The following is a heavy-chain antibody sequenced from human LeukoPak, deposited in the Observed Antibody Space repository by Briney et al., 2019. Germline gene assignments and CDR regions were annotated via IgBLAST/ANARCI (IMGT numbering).Heavy chain of an antibody. CDR1: GFTFSSYW. Sequence: PGGSLRLSCAASGFTFSSYWMSWVRQAPGKGLEWVANIKQDGSEKYYVDSVKGRFTISRDNSKNTLYLQMGSLRAEDTAVHYCASTFWGSVTFDYWGQGTLVTVSS. CDR2: IKQDGSEK. V-gene: IGHV3-7*01. D-gene: IGHD2/OR15-2a*01. CDR3: ASTFWGSVTFDY. J-gene: IGHJ4*02.